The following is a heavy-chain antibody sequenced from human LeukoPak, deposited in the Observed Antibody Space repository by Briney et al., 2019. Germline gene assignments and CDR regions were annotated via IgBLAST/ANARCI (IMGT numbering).Heavy chain of an antibody. D-gene: IGHD5-24*01. CDR2: ISAYNGNT. J-gene: IGHJ3*02. CDR3: ARTPPNYSGDASDI. CDR1: GYTFTSYG. Sequence: ASVKVSCKASGYTFTSYGISWVRQAPGQGLEWMGWISAYNGNTNYAQKLQGRVTITTDTSTSTAYMELRSLRSDDTAVYYCARTPPNYSGDASDIWGQGTMVTVSS. V-gene: IGHV1-18*01.